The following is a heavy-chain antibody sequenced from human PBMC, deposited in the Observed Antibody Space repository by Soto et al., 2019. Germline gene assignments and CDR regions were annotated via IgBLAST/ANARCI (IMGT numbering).Heavy chain of an antibody. J-gene: IGHJ6*03. CDR3: ASSRADYYYYMDV. V-gene: IGHV3-53*04. CDR1: GFTVSSNY. Sequence: EVQLVESGGGLVQPGGSLRLSCAASGFTVSSNYMSWVRQAPGKGLEWVSVIYSGGSTYYADSVKGRFTISRHNSKNTLYLKMNSRRAEDTAVYDCASSRADYYYYMDVWGKGTTVTVSS. CDR2: IYSGGST.